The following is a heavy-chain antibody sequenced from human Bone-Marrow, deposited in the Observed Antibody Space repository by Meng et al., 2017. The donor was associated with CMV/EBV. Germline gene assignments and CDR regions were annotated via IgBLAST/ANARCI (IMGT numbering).Heavy chain of an antibody. CDR3: ARGLDRGTPYYFDY. CDR2: ISYDGSNK. Sequence: GESLRISCAASGFNFSSYAMHWVRQAPGKGLEWVAVISYDGSNKYYADSVKGRFTISRDNSKNTLYLQMNSLRAEDTAVYYCARGLDRGTPYYFDYWGQGTLVTVPS. D-gene: IGHD3-10*01. J-gene: IGHJ4*02. CDR1: GFNFSSYA. V-gene: IGHV3-30*04.